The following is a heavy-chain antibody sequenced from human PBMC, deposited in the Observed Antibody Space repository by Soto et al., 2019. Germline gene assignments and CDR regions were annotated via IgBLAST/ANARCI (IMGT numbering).Heavy chain of an antibody. Sequence: QITLKESGPTLVKPTQTLTLTCTFSGFSLSTGGVGVGWIRQPPREALEWLALIYWDNDKRYRPSLESRLTIAKDTSKNRVFHSMGNMDPVDTATYYCAHSRCGGDCLQSYSSHYYYGMDVWGQGTTVTVSS. CDR1: GFSLSTGGVG. D-gene: IGHD2-21*02. J-gene: IGHJ6*02. CDR3: AHSRCGGDCLQSYSSHYYYGMDV. V-gene: IGHV2-5*02. CDR2: IYWDNDK.